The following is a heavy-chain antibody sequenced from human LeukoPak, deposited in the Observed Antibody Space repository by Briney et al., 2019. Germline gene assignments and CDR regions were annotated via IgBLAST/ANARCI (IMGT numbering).Heavy chain of an antibody. J-gene: IGHJ4*02. CDR3: AKDYYGSGSYSFDY. CDR2: ISYDGSNK. V-gene: IGHV3-30*18. D-gene: IGHD3-10*01. CDR1: GFTFSNYW. Sequence: GGSLRLSCAASGFTFSNYWMSWVRQAPGKGLEWVAVISYDGSNKYYADSVKGRFTISRDNSKNTLYLQMNSLRAEDTAVYYCAKDYYGSGSYSFDYWGQGTLVTVSS.